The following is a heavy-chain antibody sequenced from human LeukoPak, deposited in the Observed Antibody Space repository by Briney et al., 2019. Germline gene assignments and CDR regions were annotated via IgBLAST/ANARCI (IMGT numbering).Heavy chain of an antibody. CDR1: GFTFSSYS. Sequence: GGSLRLSCAASGFTFSSYSMNWVRQAPGKGLEWVSSISSSSSYIYYADSVKGRFTISRDNAKNSLYLQMNSLRAEDTAVYYCARFGYCSGGGCEGVDPWGQGTLVTVSS. J-gene: IGHJ5*02. V-gene: IGHV3-21*01. CDR3: ARFGYCSGGGCEGVDP. CDR2: ISSSSSYI. D-gene: IGHD2-15*01.